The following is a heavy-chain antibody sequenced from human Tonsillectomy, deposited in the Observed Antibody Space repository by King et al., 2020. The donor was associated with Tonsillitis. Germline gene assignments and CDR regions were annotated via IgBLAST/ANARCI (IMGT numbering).Heavy chain of an antibody. V-gene: IGHV6-1*01. J-gene: IGHJ6*02. CDR2: TYYRSKWYN. Sequence: VQLQQSGPGLVKPSQTLSLTCAISGDSVSSNSAAWNWIRQSPSRGLEWLGRTYYRSKWYNDYAVSVKSRITINPVTSKNQFSLQLNSVTPEDTAVYYCARDSVLFWLRTYYNYGVDVWGQGTTVTVSS. CDR3: ARDSVLFWLRTYYNYGVDV. D-gene: IGHD2-8*02. CDR1: GDSVSSNSAA.